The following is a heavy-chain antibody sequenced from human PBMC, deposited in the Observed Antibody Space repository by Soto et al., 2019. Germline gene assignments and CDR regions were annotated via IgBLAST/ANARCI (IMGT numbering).Heavy chain of an antibody. J-gene: IGHJ4*02. CDR3: AKDPSGLFLEWLFDY. V-gene: IGHV3-23*01. Sequence: PGGSLRLSCAASGFTFSSYAMSWVRQAPGKGLEWVSAISGSGGSTYYADSVKGRFTISRDNSKNTLYLQMNSLRAEDTAVYYCAKDPSGLFLEWLFDYWGQGTLVTAPQ. D-gene: IGHD3-3*01. CDR2: ISGSGGST. CDR1: GFTFSSYA.